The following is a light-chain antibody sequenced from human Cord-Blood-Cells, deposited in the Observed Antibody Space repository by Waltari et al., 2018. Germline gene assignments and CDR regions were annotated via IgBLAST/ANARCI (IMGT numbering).Light chain of an antibody. CDR1: SSDVGRYNP. Sequence: QSVLTQPASVSGSPGQSITISCTGTSSDVGRYNPGSWYQQHPGKAPKLMIYEGSKRPSGVSNRFSGSKSGNTASLTISGLQAEDEADYYCCSYAGSSTLVFGGGTKLTVL. CDR3: CSYAGSSTLV. CDR2: EGS. J-gene: IGLJ2*01. V-gene: IGLV2-23*01.